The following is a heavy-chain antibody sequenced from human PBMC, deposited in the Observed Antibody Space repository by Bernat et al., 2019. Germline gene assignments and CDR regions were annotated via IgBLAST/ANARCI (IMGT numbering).Heavy chain of an antibody. CDR3: ARDRCSSTSCYIDY. CDR1: GFAFSSYA. J-gene: IGHJ4*02. CDR2: ISYDGSNK. Sequence: QVQLVASGGGVVQPGRSLRLSCAASGFAFSSYAMHWVRQAPGKGLEWVAVISYDGSNKYYADSVKGRFTISRDNSKNTLYLQMNSLRAEDTAVYYCARDRCSSTSCYIDYWGQGTLVTVSS. D-gene: IGHD2-2*02. V-gene: IGHV3-30*01.